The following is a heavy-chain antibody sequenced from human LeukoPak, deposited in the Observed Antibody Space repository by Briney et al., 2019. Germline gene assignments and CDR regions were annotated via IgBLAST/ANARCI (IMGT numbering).Heavy chain of an antibody. CDR1: GGSFSGYY. J-gene: IGHJ3*02. V-gene: IGHV4-34*01. CDR2: IDHSGST. Sequence: SETLSLTCAVYGGSFSGYYWSCIRQPPGKGLEWIGEIDHSGSTNYNPSLKSRVTISGDTSKNHFFLKVYSVTAADTAVYYCARRPSPPDAFDIWGQGTVVTVSS. CDR3: ARRPSPPDAFDI.